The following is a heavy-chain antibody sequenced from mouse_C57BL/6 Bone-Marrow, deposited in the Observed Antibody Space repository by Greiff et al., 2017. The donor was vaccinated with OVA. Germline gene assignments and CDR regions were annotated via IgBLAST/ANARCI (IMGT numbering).Heavy chain of an antibody. D-gene: IGHD1-1*01. CDR2: ISSGGDYI. V-gene: IGHV5-9-1*02. Sequence: EVQRVESGEGLVKPGGSLKLSCAASGFTFSSYAMSWVRQTPEKRLAWVAYISSGGDYIYYADTVKGRFTISRDNARNTLYLQMSSLKSEDTDMYYCTREDYGSSYDWYFDVWGTGTTVTVSS. CDR1: GFTFSSYA. J-gene: IGHJ1*03. CDR3: TREDYGSSYDWYFDV.